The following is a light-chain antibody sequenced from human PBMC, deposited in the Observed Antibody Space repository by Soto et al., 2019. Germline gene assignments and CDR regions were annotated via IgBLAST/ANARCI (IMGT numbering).Light chain of an antibody. V-gene: IGKV3-20*01. CDR3: QQYGTSPSGR. Sequence: EIGWTQSPRTLSLSPGESATLSCRASQRVSSNYLAWSQQKPGQAPRLLIYGASSRAPGIPDRFSGSGSGTELSLTISRLEPDDFAVYYLQQYGTSPSGRFGKGTKVEI. CDR2: GAS. CDR1: QRVSSNY. J-gene: IGKJ1*01.